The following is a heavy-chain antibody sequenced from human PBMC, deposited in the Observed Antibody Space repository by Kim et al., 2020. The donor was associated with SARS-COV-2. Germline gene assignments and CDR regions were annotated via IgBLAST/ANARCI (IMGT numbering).Heavy chain of an antibody. CDR3: ARNDYGGNPKDAFDI. V-gene: IGHV4-59*01. Sequence: SETLSLTCTVSGGSISSYYWSWIRQPPGKGLEWIGYIYYSGSTNYNPSLKSRVTISVDTSKNQFSLKLSPVTAADTAVYYCARNDYGGNPKDAFDIWGQGTMVTVSS. J-gene: IGHJ3*02. CDR2: IYYSGST. CDR1: GGSISSYY. D-gene: IGHD4-17*01.